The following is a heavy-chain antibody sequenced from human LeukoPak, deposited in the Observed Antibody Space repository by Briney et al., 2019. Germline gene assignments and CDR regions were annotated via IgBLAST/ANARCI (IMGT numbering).Heavy chain of an antibody. CDR3: ARAGNGGSTAYFDY. V-gene: IGHV1-46*01. D-gene: IGHD2-15*01. Sequence: ASVKVSCKASGGGFTFTSHAITWVRQAPGQGLEWMGIINPSGGSTSYAQKFQGRVTMTRDMSTSTVYMELSSLRSEDTAVYYCARAGNGGSTAYFDYWGQGTLVTVSS. CDR1: GGGFTFTSHA. J-gene: IGHJ4*02. CDR2: INPSGGST.